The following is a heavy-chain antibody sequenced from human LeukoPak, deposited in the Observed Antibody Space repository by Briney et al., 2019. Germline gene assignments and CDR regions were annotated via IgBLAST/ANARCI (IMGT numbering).Heavy chain of an antibody. V-gene: IGHV3-23*01. Sequence: GGSLRLSCAASGFTFSGYAMSWVRQAPGKGLEWVSGITGGGGSTYYADSVKGQFTISRDNSKNTLYLQMNSLRAEDTAVYYCAKGGRFEPFDCWGQGTLVTVSS. D-gene: IGHD3-16*01. CDR3: AKGGRFEPFDC. CDR1: GFTFSGYA. J-gene: IGHJ4*02. CDR2: ITGGGGST.